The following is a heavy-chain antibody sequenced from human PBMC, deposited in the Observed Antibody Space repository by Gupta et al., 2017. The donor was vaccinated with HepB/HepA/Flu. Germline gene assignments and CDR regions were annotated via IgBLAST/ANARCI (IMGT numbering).Heavy chain of an antibody. CDR3: AKSGAAGLSYYYYGMDV. J-gene: IGHJ6*02. CDR1: GFTFVDYA. Sequence: EVQLVESGGGLVQPGRSLRLSCAASGFTFVDYAMHWVRQAPGKGLEWVSGISWNSGSIGYADSVKGRFTISRDNAKNSLYLQMNSLRAEDTALYYCAKSGAAGLSYYYYGMDVWGQGTTVTVSS. D-gene: IGHD6-13*01. V-gene: IGHV3-9*01. CDR2: ISWNSGSI.